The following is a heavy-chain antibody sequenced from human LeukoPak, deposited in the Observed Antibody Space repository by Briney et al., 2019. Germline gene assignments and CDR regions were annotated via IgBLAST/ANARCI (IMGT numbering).Heavy chain of an antibody. CDR1: GFTFSSYA. J-gene: IGHJ3*02. D-gene: IGHD3-22*01. V-gene: IGHV3-23*01. Sequence: PGGSLRLSCAASGFTFSSYAMSWVRQAPGKGLEWVSAISGSGGSTYYADSVKGRFTISRDNSKNTLYLQMNSLRAEDTAVYYCAKGRKRITMIVVVITPLGAFDIWGQGTMVTVSS. CDR3: AKGRKRITMIVVVITPLGAFDI. CDR2: ISGSGGST.